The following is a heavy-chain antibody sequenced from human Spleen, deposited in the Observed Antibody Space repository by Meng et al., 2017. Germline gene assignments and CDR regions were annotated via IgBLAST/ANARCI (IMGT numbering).Heavy chain of an antibody. CDR2: IYQSGST. J-gene: IGHJ4*02. CDR3: ARAEGNWNFVY. CDR1: GGSINSRIW. D-gene: IGHD1-20*01. V-gene: IGHV4-4*02. Sequence: QAQLQESGPGLVKPSETLSHTCSVSGGSINSRIWWSWVRQPPGKGLEWIGEIYQSGSTNYNPSLKSRVTISVDKSKNQFSLNLSSVTAADTAVYYCARAEGNWNFVYWGQGTLVTVSS.